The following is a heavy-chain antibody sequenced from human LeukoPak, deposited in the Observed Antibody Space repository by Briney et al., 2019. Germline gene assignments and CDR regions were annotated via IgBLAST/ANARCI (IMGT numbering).Heavy chain of an antibody. CDR3: AKSPRSAADNWFDP. V-gene: IGHV3-23*01. J-gene: IGHJ5*02. CDR2: ISAGGGST. CDR1: GFTFGTHA. D-gene: IGHD6-13*01. Sequence: GGSLRLSCAASGFTFGTHAMTWVRQAPGKGLEWVSGISAGGGSTYYADSVKGRLTISRDNSKNTLYLQMNSLTVEDTAVYYCAKSPRSAADNWFDPWGQGTLVTVSS.